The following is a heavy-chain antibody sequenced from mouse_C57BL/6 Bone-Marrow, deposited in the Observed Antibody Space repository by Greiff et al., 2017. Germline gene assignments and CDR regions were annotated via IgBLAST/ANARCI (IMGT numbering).Heavy chain of an antibody. CDR2: ISYDGSN. D-gene: IGHD4-1*01. Sequence: VQLQQSGPGLVKPSQSLSLTCSVTGYSITSGYYWNWIRQFPGNKLEWMGYISYDGSNNYNPSLKNRISITRDTSKNQFFLKLNSVTTEDTATYYCARGAGTGAFDYWGQGTTLTVSS. CDR3: ARGAGTGAFDY. CDR1: GYSITSGYY. V-gene: IGHV3-6*01. J-gene: IGHJ2*01.